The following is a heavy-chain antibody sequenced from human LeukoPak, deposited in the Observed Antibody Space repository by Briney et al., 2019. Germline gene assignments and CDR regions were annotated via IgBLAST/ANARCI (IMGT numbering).Heavy chain of an antibody. D-gene: IGHD1-20*01. CDR2: ISYDGSNK. CDR3: ARDPNWNDDNYYYYGMDV. V-gene: IGHV3-30-3*01. J-gene: IGHJ6*02. CDR1: GFTFSSYA. Sequence: GGSLRLSCAASGFTFSSYAMHWVRQAPGKGLEWVAVISYDGSNKYYADSVRGRFTISRDNSKNTLYLQMNSLRAEDTAVYYCARDPNWNDDNYYYYGMDVWGQGTTVTVSS.